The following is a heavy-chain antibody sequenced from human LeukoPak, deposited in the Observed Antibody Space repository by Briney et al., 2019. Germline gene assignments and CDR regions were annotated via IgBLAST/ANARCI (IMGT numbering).Heavy chain of an antibody. V-gene: IGHV4-34*01. CDR1: GGSFSGYY. Sequence: KTSETLSLTCAVYGGSFSGYYWSWIRQPPGKGLEWIGEINHSGSTNYNPSLKSRVTISVDTSKNQFSLKLSSVTAADTAVYYCARSSRRDGYNNWGQGTLVTVSS. CDR3: ARSSRRDGYNN. D-gene: IGHD5-12*01. J-gene: IGHJ4*02. CDR2: INHSGST.